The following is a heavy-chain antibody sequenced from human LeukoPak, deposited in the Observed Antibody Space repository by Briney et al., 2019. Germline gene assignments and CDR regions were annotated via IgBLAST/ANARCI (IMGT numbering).Heavy chain of an antibody. J-gene: IGHJ4*02. V-gene: IGHV1-69*05. Sequence: SVKVSCKASGGTFSSYAISWVRQAPGQGLEWMGRITPIFGTANYAQKFQGRVTITTDESTSTAYMELSSLRSEDTAVYYCARVRYYYDSSGYYDRYYFDYWGQGTLVTVSS. CDR3: ARVRYYYDSSGYYDRYYFDY. D-gene: IGHD3-22*01. CDR1: GGTFSSYA. CDR2: ITPIFGTA.